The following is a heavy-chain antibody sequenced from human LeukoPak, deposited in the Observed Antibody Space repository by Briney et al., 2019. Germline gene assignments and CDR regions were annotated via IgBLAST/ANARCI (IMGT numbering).Heavy chain of an antibody. J-gene: IGHJ3*02. CDR3: ARDQGDTSGYYQDAFDI. CDR2: INTNTGNP. V-gene: IGHV7-4-1*02. Sequence: ASVKVSCKASGYTFTGYYMHWVRQAPGQGLEWMGWINTNTGNPTYAQGFTGRFVFSMDTSVSTAYLQISSLKAEDTAVYYCARDQGDTSGYYQDAFDIWGQGTMVTVSS. D-gene: IGHD3-22*01. CDR1: GYTFTGYY.